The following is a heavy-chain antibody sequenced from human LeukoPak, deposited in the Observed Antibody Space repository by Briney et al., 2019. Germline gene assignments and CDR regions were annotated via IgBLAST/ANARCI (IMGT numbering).Heavy chain of an antibody. CDR2: ISGSGGST. CDR1: GFSFSNYA. D-gene: IGHD3-22*01. CDR3: AKSSYYDTSGSYREYYFDY. V-gene: IGHV3-23*01. Sequence: GGSLRLSCVSSGFSFSNYAMSWVRQAPGKGLEWVSSISGSGGSTHYADSVKGRFTISRDKTKNTLYLQMNSLRAEDTALYYCAKSSYYDTSGSYREYYFDYWGQGALVTVSS. J-gene: IGHJ4*02.